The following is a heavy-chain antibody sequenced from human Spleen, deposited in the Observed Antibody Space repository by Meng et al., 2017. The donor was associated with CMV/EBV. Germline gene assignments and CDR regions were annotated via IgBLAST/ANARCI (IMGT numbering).Heavy chain of an antibody. CDR2: IRYDGSNK. J-gene: IGHJ4*02. D-gene: IGHD3-10*01. V-gene: IGHV3-30*02. Sequence: LSCAASGFTFSSYGMHWVRQAPGKGLEWVAFIRYDGSNKYYADSVKGRFTISRDNSKNTLYLQMNSLRAEDTAVYYCSYGSGNPNHYWGQGTLVTVSS. CDR1: GFTFSSYG. CDR3: SYGSGNPNHY.